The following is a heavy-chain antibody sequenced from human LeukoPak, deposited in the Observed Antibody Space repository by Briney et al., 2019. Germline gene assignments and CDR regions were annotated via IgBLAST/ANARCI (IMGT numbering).Heavy chain of an antibody. Sequence: GASVKVSCKASGYTFTNYHINWVRQAPGQGLEWVGWMNPNNGDIGFAQNFQGRVAITRDTSMGTAYTDRGSLRSEDTAVYVCSRTTSFTASGYEYWGQGTLVPVSS. V-gene: IGHV1-8*03. CDR2: MNPNNGDI. J-gene: IGHJ4*02. D-gene: IGHD5-12*01. CDR3: SRTTSFTASGYEY. CDR1: GYTFTNYH.